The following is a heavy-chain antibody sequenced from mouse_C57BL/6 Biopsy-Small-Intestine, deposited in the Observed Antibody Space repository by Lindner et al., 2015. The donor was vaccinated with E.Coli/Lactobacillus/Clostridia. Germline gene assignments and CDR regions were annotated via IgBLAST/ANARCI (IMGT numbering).Heavy chain of an antibody. J-gene: IGHJ1*01. CDR3: ARARDYYGGLYWYFDV. D-gene: IGHD1-1*01. Sequence: VQLQESGAELVRPGTSVKMSCKAAGYIFTNNWIGWVKQRPGHGLEWIGDIYPGGDYTNYNEKFKGKATLTADTSSNTAYMHLSSLTSEDSAVYFCARARDYYGGLYWYFDVWGAGTTVTVSS. CDR2: IYPGGDYT. CDR1: GYIFTNNW. V-gene: IGHV1-63*02.